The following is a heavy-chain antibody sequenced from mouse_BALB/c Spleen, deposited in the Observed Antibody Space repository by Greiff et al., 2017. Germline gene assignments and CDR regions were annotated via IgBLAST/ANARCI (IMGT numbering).Heavy chain of an antibody. CDR3: ARHATSAMDY. CDR1: GFAFSSYD. D-gene: IGHD2-1*01. J-gene: IGHJ4*01. Sequence: DVKLVESGGGLVKPGGSLKLSCAASGFAFSSYDMSWVRQTPEKRLEWVAYISSGGGSTYYPDTVKGRFTISRDNAKNTLYLQMSSLKSEDTAMYYCARHATSAMDYWGQGTSVTVSS. V-gene: IGHV5-12-1*01. CDR2: ISSGGGST.